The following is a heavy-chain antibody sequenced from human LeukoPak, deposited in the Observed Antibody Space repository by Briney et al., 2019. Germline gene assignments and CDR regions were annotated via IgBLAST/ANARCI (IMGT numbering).Heavy chain of an antibody. CDR3: ARFDSNSDIVVVPAAVFDY. Sequence: ASVKVSCKASGYTFTGYYMHWVRQAPGQGLEWMGWINPNSGGTNYAQKFQGRVTMTRDTSISTAYMELSRLRSDYTAVYYCARFDSNSDIVVVPAAVFDYWGQGTLVTVSS. V-gene: IGHV1-2*02. J-gene: IGHJ4*02. D-gene: IGHD2-2*01. CDR2: INPNSGGT. CDR1: GYTFTGYY.